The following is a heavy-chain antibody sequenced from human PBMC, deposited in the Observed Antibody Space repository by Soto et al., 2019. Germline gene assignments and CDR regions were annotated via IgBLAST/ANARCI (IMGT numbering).Heavy chain of an antibody. Sequence: GGSLRLSCAASGFTFSSYSMNWVRQAPGKGLEWVSYISSSSSTIYYADSVKGRFTISRDNAKNSLYLQMNSLRDEDTAVYYCARDCRCGYDKGRSCGYWGQGTLVTVSS. CDR2: ISSSSSTI. CDR1: GFTFSSYS. V-gene: IGHV3-48*02. D-gene: IGHD5-12*01. J-gene: IGHJ4*02. CDR3: ARDCRCGYDKGRSCGY.